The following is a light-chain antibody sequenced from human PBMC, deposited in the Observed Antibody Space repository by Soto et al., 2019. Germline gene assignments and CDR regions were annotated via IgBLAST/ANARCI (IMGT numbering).Light chain of an antibody. V-gene: IGKV1-12*01. CDR3: QQTNDFPYT. CDR2: AAF. J-gene: IGKJ2*01. Sequence: DIQMTQSPSSVSASVGDRVTITCRASHVISSWLAWYQQKPGKAPKRLIYAAFRLQSGVPSRFSGSESGADFSLTISSLQPEDVATYYCQQTNDFPYTFGQGTKLEIK. CDR1: HVISSW.